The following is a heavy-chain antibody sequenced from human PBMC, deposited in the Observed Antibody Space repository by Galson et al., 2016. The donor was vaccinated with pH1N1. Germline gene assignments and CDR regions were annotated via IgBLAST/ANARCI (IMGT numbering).Heavy chain of an antibody. J-gene: IGHJ6*02. Sequence: SLRLSCATSGFIFSSFGMYWVRQAPGKGLEWVTFIRYDGKNKNYADSVKGRFTISRDNSKRTVYLQMNSLRPADPAVYYCAKDLKSGYDGQYYHYGMDVWGQGTTVSVSS. V-gene: IGHV3-30*02. CDR1: GFIFSSFG. D-gene: IGHD5-12*01. CDR2: IRYDGKNK. CDR3: AKDLKSGYDGQYYHYGMDV.